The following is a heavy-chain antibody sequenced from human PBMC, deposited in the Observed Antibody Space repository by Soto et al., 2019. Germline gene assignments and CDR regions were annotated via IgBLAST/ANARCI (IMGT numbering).Heavy chain of an antibody. CDR2: IYHSGTT. CDR1: GASISNTNW. Sequence: QVQLQESGPGLVEPSGTLSLTCAVSGASISNTNWWSWVRQPPGKGLEWIGEIYHSGTTTCDPSLKSRVTRSVDKSKNQFSLKLSSVTAADTAVYYCAIPGAGDFDYWGQGTLVNVSS. J-gene: IGHJ4*02. D-gene: IGHD6-13*01. CDR3: AIPGAGDFDY. V-gene: IGHV4-4*02.